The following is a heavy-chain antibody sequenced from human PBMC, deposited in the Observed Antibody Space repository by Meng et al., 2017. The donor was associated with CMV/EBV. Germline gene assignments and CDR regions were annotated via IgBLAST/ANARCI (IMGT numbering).Heavy chain of an antibody. D-gene: IGHD3-22*01. CDR3: ARYYYDSSGYFDY. CDR1: GGSISSISYY. J-gene: IGHJ4*02. CDR2: IYYSGST. Sequence: HLQLQEVAQGLVKPSETLSLTCTVSGGSISSISYYWGWIRQPPGKGLEWIGSIYYSGSTYYNPSLKSRVTISVDPSKNQFSLKLSSVTAADTAVYYCARYYYDSSGYFDYWGQGTLVTVSS. V-gene: IGHV4-39*07.